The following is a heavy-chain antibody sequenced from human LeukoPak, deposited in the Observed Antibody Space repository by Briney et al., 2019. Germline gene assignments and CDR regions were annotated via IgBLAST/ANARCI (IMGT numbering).Heavy chain of an antibody. Sequence: SETLSLTCTVSGGSISSSSYYWGWIRQPPGKGLEWIGSIYYSGSTYYNPSLKSRVTISVDTSKNQFSLKLSSVTAADTAVYYCASGRGLGMDYFDYWGQGTLVTVSS. CDR2: IYYSGST. D-gene: IGHD7-27*01. J-gene: IGHJ4*02. V-gene: IGHV4-39*07. CDR1: GGSISSSSYY. CDR3: ASGRGLGMDYFDY.